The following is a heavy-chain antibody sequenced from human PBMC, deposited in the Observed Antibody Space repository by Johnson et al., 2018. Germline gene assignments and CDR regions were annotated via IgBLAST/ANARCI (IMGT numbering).Heavy chain of an antibody. CDR1: GFTFSSYG. CDR3: ARDGGYYYDSSGYYLAEYFQH. V-gene: IGHV3-33*01. Sequence: VQLVESGGGVVQPGRSLRLSCAASGFTFSSYGMHWVRQAPGKGLEWVAVIWYDGSNKYYADSVKGRFTISRDNSKNTLFLQMNSLRDEDTAVYYCARDGGYYYDSSGYYLAEYFQHWGQGTLVTVSS. J-gene: IGHJ1*01. D-gene: IGHD3-22*01. CDR2: IWYDGSNK.